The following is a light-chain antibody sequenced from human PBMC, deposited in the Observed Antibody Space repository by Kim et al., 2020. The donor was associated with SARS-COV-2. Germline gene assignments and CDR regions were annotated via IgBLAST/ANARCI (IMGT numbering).Light chain of an antibody. V-gene: IGKV1-16*01. Sequence: ASVGNTITIKCRASQGISNFVAWFQQKPGRAPKSLIYAASSLQSGVPSRFSGSGSGTDFTLTISSLQPEDFAIYYCQHYKNYPITFGQGTRLEIK. CDR3: QHYKNYPIT. CDR2: AAS. J-gene: IGKJ5*01. CDR1: QGISNF.